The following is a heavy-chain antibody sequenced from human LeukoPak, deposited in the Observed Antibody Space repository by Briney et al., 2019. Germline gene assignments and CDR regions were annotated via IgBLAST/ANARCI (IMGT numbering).Heavy chain of an antibody. CDR3: ARGLPWAAFDI. J-gene: IGHJ3*02. CDR1: GGSISNYY. V-gene: IGHV4-59*01. D-gene: IGHD4-11*01. Sequence: SETLSLTCTVSGGSISNYYWSWIRQPPGKGLEWIGYIYYSGSTNYNPSLKSRVTMSVDTSKNQFSLKLSSVTAADTAVYYCARGLPWAAFDIWGQGTMVTVSS. CDR2: IYYSGST.